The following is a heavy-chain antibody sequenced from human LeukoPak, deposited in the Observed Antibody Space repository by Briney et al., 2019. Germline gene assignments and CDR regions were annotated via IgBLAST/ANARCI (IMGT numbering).Heavy chain of an antibody. V-gene: IGHV3-74*01. D-gene: IGHD3-10*01. Sequence: GGSLRLSCAASGFTFSSHLMHWVRQAPGKGLVWVSRISSDGTYTNYADSVRGRFTISGDNAKNTLYLQMNSLRSDDTAVYYCAQGGSEIYYLYHGMDVWGRGTTVTVSS. CDR1: GFTFSSHL. CDR3: AQGGSEIYYLYHGMDV. J-gene: IGHJ6*02. CDR2: ISSDGTYT.